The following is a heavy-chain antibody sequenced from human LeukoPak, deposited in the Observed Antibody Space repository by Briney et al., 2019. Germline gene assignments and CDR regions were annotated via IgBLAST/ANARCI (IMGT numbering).Heavy chain of an antibody. CDR3: ARGSSYGFSMGY. CDR1: GYTFTTYG. V-gene: IGHV1-18*01. J-gene: IGHJ4*02. Sequence: GASVKVSCKASGYTFTTYGISWVRQAPGQGLEWMGWISGYNGNTNYAQKFQGRVTMTTDTSTTTAYMDVRSLRSDDTAVYYCARGSSYGFSMGYWGQGTLVTVSS. D-gene: IGHD3-16*01. CDR2: ISGYNGNT.